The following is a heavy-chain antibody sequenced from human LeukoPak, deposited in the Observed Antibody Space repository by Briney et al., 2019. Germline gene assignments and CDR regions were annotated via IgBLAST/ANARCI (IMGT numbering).Heavy chain of an antibody. D-gene: IGHD6-13*01. CDR3: ARSGQPADY. V-gene: IGHV3-7*01. J-gene: IGHJ4*02. CDR2: IKQDGSEK. CDR1: GFTFSSYW. Sequence: SGGSLRLSCAASGFTFSSYWMSWVRQAPGKGLEWVANIKQDGSEKYYADSVRGRFTISRDNSKNTLYLQMNSLRGEDTAVYYCARSGQPADYWGQGSLVTVSS.